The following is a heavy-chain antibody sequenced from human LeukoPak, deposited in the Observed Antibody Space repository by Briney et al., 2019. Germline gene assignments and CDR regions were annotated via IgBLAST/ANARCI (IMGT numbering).Heavy chain of an antibody. CDR1: GGSFSGYY. D-gene: IGHD6-19*01. J-gene: IGHJ6*02. CDR3: AREVAVAGPVYYYYGMDV. CDR2: INHSGST. V-gene: IGHV4-34*01. Sequence: SETLSLTCAVYGGSFSGYYWSWIRQPPGKGLEWIGEINHSGSTNYNPSLKSRVTISVDTSKNQFSLKLSSVTAADTAVYYCAREVAVAGPVYYYYGMDVWGQGTTVTVSS.